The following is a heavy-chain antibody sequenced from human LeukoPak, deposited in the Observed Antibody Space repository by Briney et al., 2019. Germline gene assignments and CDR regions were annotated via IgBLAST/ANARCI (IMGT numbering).Heavy chain of an antibody. CDR1: GFLVSSCG. CDR2: IWSNGNNK. D-gene: IGHD2/OR15-2a*01. Sequence: PGGSLRLSCAASGFLVSSCGMHWVRQAPGKGLEWVGVIWSNGNNKYYADSVKGRFTISRDNSKNTLYLQMDSLRAEDTAVYYCTKEPAPYVIGYWGQGTLVTVSS. V-gene: IGHV3-33*03. CDR3: TKEPAPYVIGY. J-gene: IGHJ4*02.